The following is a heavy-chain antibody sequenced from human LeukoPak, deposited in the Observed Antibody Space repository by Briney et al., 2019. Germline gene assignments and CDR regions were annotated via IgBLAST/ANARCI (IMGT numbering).Heavy chain of an antibody. D-gene: IGHD2-15*01. Sequence: SETLSLTCTVSGGSISSYYWSWIRQPAGKGLEWIGRIYTSGSTNYNPSLKSRVTISVDTSKNQFSLKLSSVTAADTAVYYCARDRRAKRDIYCSGGSCSTQNAFDIWGQGTMVTVSS. V-gene: IGHV4-4*07. CDR3: ARDRRAKRDIYCSGGSCSTQNAFDI. CDR1: GGSISSYY. J-gene: IGHJ3*02. CDR2: IYTSGST.